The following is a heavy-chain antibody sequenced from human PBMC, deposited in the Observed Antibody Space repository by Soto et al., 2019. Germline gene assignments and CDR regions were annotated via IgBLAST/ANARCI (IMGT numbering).Heavy chain of an antibody. J-gene: IGHJ4*02. D-gene: IGHD4-4*01. Sequence: RVESLTISCEASGYSFSKYWIVWVRQMPGKGLEWMAIINPGDSESRYSPSFQGQVTISADKSIRTAYLQWNSLKASDTPMYYCARHSNNYVAHWGQGTMVTVSS. CDR1: GYSFSKYW. V-gene: IGHV5-51*01. CDR2: INPGDSES. CDR3: ARHSNNYVAH.